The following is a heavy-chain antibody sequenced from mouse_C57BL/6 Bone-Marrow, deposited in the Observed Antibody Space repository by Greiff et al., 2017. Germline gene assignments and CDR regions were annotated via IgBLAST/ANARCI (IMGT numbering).Heavy chain of an antibody. Sequence: VQLQQPGAELVRPGSSVKLSCKASGYTFTSYWMDWVKQRPGQGLEWIGNIYPSDSENHYNQKFKDKATLTVDKSSSTDYMQISSLTSEDTAVYYCARSDYYGSGDYWGQGTTLTVSS. V-gene: IGHV1-61*01. CDR3: ARSDYYGSGDY. J-gene: IGHJ2*01. CDR2: IYPSDSEN. CDR1: GYTFTSYW. D-gene: IGHD1-1*01.